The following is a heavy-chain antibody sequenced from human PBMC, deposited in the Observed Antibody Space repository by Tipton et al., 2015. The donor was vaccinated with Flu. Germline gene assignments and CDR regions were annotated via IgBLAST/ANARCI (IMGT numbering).Heavy chain of an antibody. Sequence: SLRLSCAASGFTFSSYAMSWVRQAPGKGLEWVSAISGSGGSTYYADSVKGRFTISRDNSKNTLYLQMNSLRAEDTAVYYCATAQKRGWGREILDYWGQGTLVTVSS. V-gene: IGHV3-23*01. CDR2: ISGSGGST. CDR1: GFTFSSYA. J-gene: IGHJ4*02. CDR3: ATAQKRGWGREILDY. D-gene: IGHD7-27*01.